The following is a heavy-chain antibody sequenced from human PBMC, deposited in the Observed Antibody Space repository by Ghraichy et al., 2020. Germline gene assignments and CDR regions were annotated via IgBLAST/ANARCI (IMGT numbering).Heavy chain of an antibody. CDR3: ARGGRHHAFDI. Sequence: GESLNISCVASGFAFSTYWMHWVRQVPGKGLVWVSRINSDGSGSIYADSVKGRFTASRDNAKNTLYLQMSSLRAEDTAVYYCARGGRHHAFDIWGQGTMATVSS. V-gene: IGHV3-74*01. D-gene: IGHD3-16*01. J-gene: IGHJ3*02. CDR2: INSDGSGS. CDR1: GFAFSTYW.